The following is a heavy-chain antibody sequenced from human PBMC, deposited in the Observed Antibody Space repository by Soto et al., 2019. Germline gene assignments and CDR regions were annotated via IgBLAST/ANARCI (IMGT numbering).Heavy chain of an antibody. CDR2: IDPSDSYT. V-gene: IGHV5-10-1*01. Sequence: GESLKISCKGSGYSFTSYWISWVRQMPGKGLEWMGRIDPSDSYTNYSPSFQGHVTISADKSISTAYLQWSSLKASDTAMYYCARPLHPVVPAAGYGMDVWGQGTTVTVSS. D-gene: IGHD2-2*01. CDR1: GYSFTSYW. J-gene: IGHJ6*02. CDR3: ARPLHPVVPAAGYGMDV.